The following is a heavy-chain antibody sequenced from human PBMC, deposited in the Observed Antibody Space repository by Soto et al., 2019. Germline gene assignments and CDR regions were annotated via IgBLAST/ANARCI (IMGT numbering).Heavy chain of an antibody. Sequence: ASVKVSCKASGYTFTSYAMHWVRQAPGQRLEWMGWINAGNGNTKYSQKLQGRVTITRDTSASTAYMELSSLRSEGTAVYYCARDDSGFSGSHYIDYFNYWGQGALVTVSS. J-gene: IGHJ4*02. CDR1: GYTFTSYA. CDR3: ARDDSGFSGSHYIDYFNY. D-gene: IGHD1-26*01. V-gene: IGHV1-3*01. CDR2: INAGNGNT.